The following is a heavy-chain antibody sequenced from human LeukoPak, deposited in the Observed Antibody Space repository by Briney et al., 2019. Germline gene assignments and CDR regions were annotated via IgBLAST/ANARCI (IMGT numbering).Heavy chain of an antibody. CDR3: AEITMIRGFDY. CDR1: GFTVSSNY. Sequence: GGSLRLSCAASGFTVSSNYMSWVRQAPGKGLEWVSVIYSDGNTYYADSVKGRFTVSRGNSKNTVDLQMNSLRAEDTAVYYCAEITMIRGFDYWGQGTLVTVSS. V-gene: IGHV3-53*01. CDR2: IYSDGNT. D-gene: IGHD3-10*01. J-gene: IGHJ4*02.